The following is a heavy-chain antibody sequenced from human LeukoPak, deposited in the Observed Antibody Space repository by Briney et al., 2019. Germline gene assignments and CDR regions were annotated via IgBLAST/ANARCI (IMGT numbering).Heavy chain of an antibody. CDR3: ASGERGYSYGPLDY. CDR2: IFYAGST. Sequence: SDTLSLTCTVSGGSIRSYYWSWIRQPPGKGLECIGYIFYAGSTTYNPSLKSRVTLPIDTSKNQFSLKLNSVTAADTAVYYCASGERGYSYGPLDYWGQGTLVTVSS. J-gene: IGHJ4*02. V-gene: IGHV4-59*08. CDR1: GGSIRSYY. D-gene: IGHD5-18*01.